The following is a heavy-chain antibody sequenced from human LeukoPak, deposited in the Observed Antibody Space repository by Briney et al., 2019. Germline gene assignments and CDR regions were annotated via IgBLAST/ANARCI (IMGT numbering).Heavy chain of an antibody. Sequence: TGGSLRLSCAASGFIFSSYEMNWVRQAPGKGLEWVSYISSSGSTIYYADSVKGRFTISRDNAKNSLYLQMNSLRAEDTAVYCCARDVYDSSGYYTDYWGQGTLVTVSS. CDR3: ARDVYDSSGYYTDY. CDR1: GFIFSSYE. J-gene: IGHJ4*02. V-gene: IGHV3-48*03. D-gene: IGHD3-22*01. CDR2: ISSSGSTI.